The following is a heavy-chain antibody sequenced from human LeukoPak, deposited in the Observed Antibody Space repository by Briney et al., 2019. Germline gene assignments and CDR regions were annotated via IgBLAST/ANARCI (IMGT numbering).Heavy chain of an antibody. D-gene: IGHD3-3*01. J-gene: IGHJ4*02. CDR3: AKDLPSYDFWSGFDY. V-gene: IGHV3-23*01. CDR2: ISGNGGST. Sequence: GGSLRLSCAASGFTFSSYAMSWVRQAPGKGLEWVSAISGNGGSTYYADSVKGRFTISRDNSKNTLYLQMNSLRAEDTAVYYCAKDLPSYDFWSGFDYWGQGTLVTVSS. CDR1: GFTFSSYA.